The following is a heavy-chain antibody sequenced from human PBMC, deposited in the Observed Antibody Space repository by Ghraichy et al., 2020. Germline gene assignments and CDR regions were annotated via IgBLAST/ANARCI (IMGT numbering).Heavy chain of an antibody. J-gene: IGHJ4*02. Sequence: GGSLRLSCAASGFTFSSYSMNWVRQAPGKGLEWVSSISSSSSYIYYADSVKGRFTISRDNAKNSLYLQMNSLRAEDTAVYYCARVKDDFWSGYPLDYWSQGTLVTVSS. V-gene: IGHV3-21*01. CDR3: ARVKDDFWSGYPLDY. CDR1: GFTFSSYS. CDR2: ISSSSSYI. D-gene: IGHD3-3*01.